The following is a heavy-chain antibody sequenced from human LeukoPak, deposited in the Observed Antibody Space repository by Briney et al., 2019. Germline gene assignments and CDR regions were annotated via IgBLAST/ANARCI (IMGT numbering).Heavy chain of an antibody. D-gene: IGHD2-2*01. CDR1: GFTFSSYA. J-gene: IGHJ4*02. Sequence: PGGSLRLSGAASGFTFSSYAMHWVRQAPGKGLEWVAVISYDGSNKYYADSVKGRFTISRDNSKNTLYLQMNSLRAEDTAVYYCARGRDVRSSTSCTDYWGQGTLVTVSS. CDR2: ISYDGSNK. CDR3: ARGRDVRSSTSCTDY. V-gene: IGHV3-30*04.